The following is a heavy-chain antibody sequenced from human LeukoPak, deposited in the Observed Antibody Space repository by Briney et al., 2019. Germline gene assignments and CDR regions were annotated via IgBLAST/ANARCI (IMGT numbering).Heavy chain of an antibody. V-gene: IGHV4-31*03. Sequence: SETLSLTCTVSGGSISSGGYYWSWIRQHPGKGLEWIGYIYYSGSTYYNPSLKSRVTISVDTSKNQFSLKLSSVTAANTAVYYCARGEITMVRGPYGMDVWGQGTTVTVSS. CDR3: ARGEITMVRGPYGMDV. CDR2: IYYSGST. D-gene: IGHD3-10*01. CDR1: GGSISSGGYY. J-gene: IGHJ6*02.